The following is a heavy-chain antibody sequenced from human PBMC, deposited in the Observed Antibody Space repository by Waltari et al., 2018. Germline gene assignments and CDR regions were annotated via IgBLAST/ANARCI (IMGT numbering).Heavy chain of an antibody. CDR1: GGSISSSSYY. CDR3: ARLTWLALGAFDY. D-gene: IGHD1-26*01. Sequence: QLQLQESGPGLVKPSETLSLTCTVSGGSISSSSYYWGWIRQPPGKGLEWIGSIYYSGSTYYTPSLKSRVTISVDTSKNQFSLKLSSVTAADTAVYYCARLTWLALGAFDYWGQGTLVTVSS. J-gene: IGHJ4*02. CDR2: IYYSGST. V-gene: IGHV4-39*01.